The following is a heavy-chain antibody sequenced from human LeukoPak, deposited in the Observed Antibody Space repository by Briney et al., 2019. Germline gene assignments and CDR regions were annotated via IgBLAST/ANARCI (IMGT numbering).Heavy chain of an antibody. Sequence: GGSLRLSCAASGFTFNNYAMIWVRQAPGKGLEWVSVISGSGNSTYYADSVKGRFTISRGNTKNTLYLQMNSLRSEDTAVYHCVKDNSNWYWYFDLWGRGTLVTVSS. CDR1: GFTFNNYA. CDR3: VKDNSNWYWYFDL. D-gene: IGHD1-1*01. V-gene: IGHV3-23*01. J-gene: IGHJ2*01. CDR2: ISGSGNST.